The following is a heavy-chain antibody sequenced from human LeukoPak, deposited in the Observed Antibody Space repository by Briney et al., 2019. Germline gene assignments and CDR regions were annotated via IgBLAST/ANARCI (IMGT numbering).Heavy chain of an antibody. J-gene: IGHJ6*02. CDR2: ISAYNGNT. V-gene: IGHV1-18*01. CDR1: GYTFTSYG. Sequence: ASVKVSCKASGYTFTSYGISWVPQAPGQGLEWMGWISAYNGNTNYAEKLQGRVTMTTDTYTSTAYMELRSLRCDDTAVYYRARDEGLYGMDVWGQGTTVTVSS. CDR3: ARDEGLYGMDV.